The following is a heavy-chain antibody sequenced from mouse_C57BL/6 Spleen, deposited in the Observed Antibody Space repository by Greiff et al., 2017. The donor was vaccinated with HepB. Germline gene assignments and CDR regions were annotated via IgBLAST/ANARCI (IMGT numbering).Heavy chain of an antibody. CDR2: INPGGGGT. Sequence: VQLQQSGAELVRPGTSVKVSCKASGYAFTNYLIEWVKQRPGQGLEWIGVINPGGGGTNYNQKFKGKATLTADKTSSTAYMELSSLTSEDSAVYFCARSGNDYVDYWGQGTTLTVSS. D-gene: IGHD4-1*01. J-gene: IGHJ2*01. CDR3: ARSGNDYVDY. V-gene: IGHV1-54*01. CDR1: GYAFTNYL.